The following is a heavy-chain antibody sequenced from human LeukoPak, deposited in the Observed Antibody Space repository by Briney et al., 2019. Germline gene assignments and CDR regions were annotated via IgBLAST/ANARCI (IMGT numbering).Heavy chain of an antibody. CDR2: IDAGNGRT. CDR3: ARDNSVRGEAWWFNP. D-gene: IGHD2-21*01. CDR1: GYDFTKYA. Sequence: ASVKVSCKASGYDFTKYAVQWVRQAPGQRLEWMGWIDAGNGRTKYSQDFQGRVTLTRDMSTSTDYLELSSLRSEDTAVYYCARDNSVRGEAWWFNPWGQGTLVTVSS. J-gene: IGHJ5*02. V-gene: IGHV1-3*03.